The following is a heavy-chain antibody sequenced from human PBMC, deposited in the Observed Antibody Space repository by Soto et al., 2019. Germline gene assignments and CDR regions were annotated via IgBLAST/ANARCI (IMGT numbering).Heavy chain of an antibody. CDR2: IYYSGST. CDR1: GGSVSSGSYY. D-gene: IGHD3-9*01. V-gene: IGHV4-61*01. CDR3: AGILRYFDWYRMDV. Sequence: PSETLSLTCTVSGGSVSSGSYYWSWIRQPPGKGLEWIGYIYYSGSTNYNPSLKSRVTISVDTSKNQFSLKLSSVTAADTAVYYCAGILRYFDWYRMDVWGQGTTVTVSS. J-gene: IGHJ6*02.